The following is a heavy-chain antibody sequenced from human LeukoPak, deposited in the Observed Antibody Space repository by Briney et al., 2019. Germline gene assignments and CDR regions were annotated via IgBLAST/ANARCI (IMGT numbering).Heavy chain of an antibody. J-gene: IGHJ5*02. V-gene: IGHV4-31*03. CDR1: GGSISSGGYY. CDR3: VRGLYCSSTSCIREKNWLDP. D-gene: IGHD2-2*01. Sequence: SQTLSLTCTVSGGSISSGGYYWIWIRQHPGKGLEGIGYIYYSGSTYYNPSLKSRVTISVDTSKNQFSLKLSSVTAADTAVHYCVRGLYCSSTSCIREKNWLDPWGQGTMVTVCS. CDR2: IYYSGST.